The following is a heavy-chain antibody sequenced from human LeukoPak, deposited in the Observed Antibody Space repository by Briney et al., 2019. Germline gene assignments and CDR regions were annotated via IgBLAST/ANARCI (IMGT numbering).Heavy chain of an antibody. D-gene: IGHD4-17*01. V-gene: IGHV3-23*01. J-gene: IGHJ2*01. CDR1: GFTLSSFA. Sequence: GGTLRLSCAASGFTLSSFARSWVRQAPGKGLEWISAIVGSGASTYYAASVKGRFTISRDTSKNTLHLQMNSLRAEDTAIYHCAKVRVVGDYNWFFDLWGRGTLVTVSS. CDR2: IVGSGAST. CDR3: AKVRVVGDYNWFFDL.